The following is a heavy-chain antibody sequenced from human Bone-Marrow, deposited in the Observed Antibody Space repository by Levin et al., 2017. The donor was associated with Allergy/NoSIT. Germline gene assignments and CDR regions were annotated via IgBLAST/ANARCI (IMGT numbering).Heavy chain of an antibody. CDR1: GYSISSDYY. CDR2: IYETGST. V-gene: IGHV4-38-2*02. CDR3: AREYYMDV. Sequence: SETLSLTCAVSGYSISSDYYWGWIRQPPGKGLEWLGNIYETGSTKYNPSLKSRVTISVDTSKNQFSLQLNSVTAADTAVYFCAREYYMDVWGKGTTVTVSS. J-gene: IGHJ6*03.